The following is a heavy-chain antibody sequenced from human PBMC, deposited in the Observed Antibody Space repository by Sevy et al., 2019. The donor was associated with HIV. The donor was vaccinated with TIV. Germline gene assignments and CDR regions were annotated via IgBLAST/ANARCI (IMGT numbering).Heavy chain of an antibody. CDR1: GFTFSSYE. Sequence: GGSLRLSCAASGFTFSSYEMNWVRQAPGKGLEWVSYISSSGSTIYYADSVKGRFTISRDNAKNSLYLQMNSLRAEDTAVYYCARVGECYSKVYYYYGMDVWGQGTTVTVSS. J-gene: IGHJ6*02. CDR3: ARVGECYSKVYYYYGMDV. D-gene: IGHD2-21*01. CDR2: ISSSGSTI. V-gene: IGHV3-48*03.